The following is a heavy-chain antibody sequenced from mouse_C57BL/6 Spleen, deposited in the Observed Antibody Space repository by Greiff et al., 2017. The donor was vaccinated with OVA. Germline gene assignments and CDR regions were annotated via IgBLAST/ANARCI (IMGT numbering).Heavy chain of an antibody. CDR2: IYPGDGDT. D-gene: IGHD2-4*01. Sequence: LVESGPELVKPGASVKISCKASGYAFSSSWMNWVKQRPGKGLEWIGRIYPGDGDTNYNGKFKGKATLTADKSSSTAYMQLSSLTSEDSAVYFCARLDYGFAYWGQGTLVTVSA. J-gene: IGHJ3*01. V-gene: IGHV1-82*01. CDR1: GYAFSSSW. CDR3: ARLDYGFAY.